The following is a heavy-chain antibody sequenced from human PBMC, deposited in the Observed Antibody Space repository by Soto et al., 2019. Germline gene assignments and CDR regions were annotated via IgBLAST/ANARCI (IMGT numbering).Heavy chain of an antibody. D-gene: IGHD2-21*01. Sequence: QVQLVESGGGVVQPGRSLRLSCTASGFTFSSYGMHWVRQAPGKGLEWVAITWSDESRKYYADSVKGRFIISRDNSKNTLFLQMDSLRAEGTAVYYCPRGRPGPISTIPPLDNWGQGTLVTVSS. CDR1: GFTFSSYG. CDR3: PRGRPGPISTIPPLDN. V-gene: IGHV3-33*01. J-gene: IGHJ4*02. CDR2: TWSDESRK.